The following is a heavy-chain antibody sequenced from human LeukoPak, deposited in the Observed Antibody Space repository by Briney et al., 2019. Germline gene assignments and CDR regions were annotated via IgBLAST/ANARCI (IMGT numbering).Heavy chain of an antibody. D-gene: IGHD2-2*01. CDR3: AGDRRGCSSTSCYHDYFDY. V-gene: IGHV4-38-2*02. J-gene: IGHJ4*02. Sequence: SETLSLTCTVSGDSISNYYWGWIRQPPGKGLEWIGSIYHSGSTYYNPSLKSRVTISVDTSKNQFSLKLSSVTAADTAVYYCAGDRRGCSSTSCYHDYFDYWGQGTLVTVSS. CDR2: IYHSGST. CDR1: GDSISNYY.